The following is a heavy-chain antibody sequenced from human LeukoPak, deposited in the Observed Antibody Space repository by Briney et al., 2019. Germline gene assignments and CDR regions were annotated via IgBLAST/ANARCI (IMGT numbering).Heavy chain of an antibody. Sequence: GGSLRLPCAASGFPFSGYGVNWVRQAPGKGLEWISYISGGGSAIYYADSVKGRFTISRDNAKNSLYLQMNSLRAEDTAVYYCARDYSWYFDYWGQGTLVTVSS. J-gene: IGHJ4*02. V-gene: IGHV3-48*01. CDR1: GFPFSGYG. D-gene: IGHD2-15*01. CDR3: ARDYSWYFDY. CDR2: ISGGGSAI.